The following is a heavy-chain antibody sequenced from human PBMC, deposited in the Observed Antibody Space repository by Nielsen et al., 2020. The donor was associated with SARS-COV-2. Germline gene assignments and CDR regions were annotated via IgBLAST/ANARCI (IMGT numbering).Heavy chain of an antibody. J-gene: IGHJ5*02. V-gene: IGHV3-21*01. CDR3: ARGKVDYDILTGYWGGIADWFDP. Sequence: WIRQPPGKGLEWVSSISSSSSYIYYADSVKGRFTISRDNAKNSLYLQMNSLRAEDTAVYYCARGKVDYDILTGYWGGIADWFDPWGQGTLVTVSS. D-gene: IGHD3-9*01. CDR2: ISSSSSYI.